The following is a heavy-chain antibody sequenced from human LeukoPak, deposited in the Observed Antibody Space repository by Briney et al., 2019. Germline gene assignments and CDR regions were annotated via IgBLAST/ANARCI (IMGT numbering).Heavy chain of an antibody. CDR3: ASTRYCSSTSCFDDAFDI. J-gene: IGHJ3*02. D-gene: IGHD2-2*01. V-gene: IGHV1-69*13. CDR1: GGTFSSYA. CDR2: IIPIFGTA. Sequence: ASVKVSCKASGGTFSSYAISWVRQAPGQGLEWMGGIIPIFGTANYAQKFQGRVTITADESTSTAYMELSSLRSEDTAVYYCASTRYCSSTSCFDDAFDIWGQGTMVTVS.